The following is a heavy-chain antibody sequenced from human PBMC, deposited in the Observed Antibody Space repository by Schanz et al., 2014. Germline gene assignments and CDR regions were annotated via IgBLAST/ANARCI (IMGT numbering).Heavy chain of an antibody. Sequence: QIQLVQSGPEVKKPGATVKVSCKASGYIFINSGISWVRQAPGQGLEWMGWISVYNHNKEYDQKFQGRVTMTTYTSTSTAYMALTDLRSDDTAVYYCARDRRFFDRDDLYYFDSWGQGTLVTVSS. V-gene: IGHV1-18*01. CDR2: ISVYNHNK. CDR3: ARDRRFFDRDDLYYFDS. J-gene: IGHJ4*02. CDR1: GYIFINSG. D-gene: IGHD3-3*01.